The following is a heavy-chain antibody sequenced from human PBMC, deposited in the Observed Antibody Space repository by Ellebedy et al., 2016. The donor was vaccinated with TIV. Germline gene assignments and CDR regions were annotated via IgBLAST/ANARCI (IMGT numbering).Heavy chain of an antibody. Sequence: AASVKVSCKASGTTFSSFAISWVRQAPGQGLEWMGGIIPILGITNYAQKFQGGVTITADTSTYTAYMELSSLSSGDTAVYYWARARGGTGTTGFDYWGQGTLVTVSS. CDR2: IIPILGIT. CDR3: ARARGGTGTTGFDY. V-gene: IGHV1-69*10. J-gene: IGHJ4*02. D-gene: IGHD1/OR15-1a*01. CDR1: GTTFSSFA.